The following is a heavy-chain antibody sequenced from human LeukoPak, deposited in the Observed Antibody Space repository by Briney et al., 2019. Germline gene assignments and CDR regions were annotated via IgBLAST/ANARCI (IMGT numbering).Heavy chain of an antibody. CDR2: IYPGDSDT. D-gene: IGHD2-15*01. Sequence: GESLKISCKGSGYSISTYWIGWVRQMPGKGLEWMGIIYPGDSDTTYSPSFQGQVTFSADKSIDTAYLQWTSLKASDTAMYYCVRRGVVARGYYFDYWGQGTLVTVSS. V-gene: IGHV5-51*01. CDR1: GYSISTYW. J-gene: IGHJ4*02. CDR3: VRRGVVARGYYFDY.